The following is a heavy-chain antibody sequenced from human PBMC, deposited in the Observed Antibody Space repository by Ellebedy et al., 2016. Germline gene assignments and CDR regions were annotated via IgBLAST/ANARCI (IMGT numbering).Heavy chain of an antibody. D-gene: IGHD2-15*01. CDR3: AKDGPLRFDP. Sequence: GESLKISXEASGFTFSSYWMNWVRQGPGKGLEWVANIKQGGSEKYYMDSVKGRFTISRDNSKNTLYLQMNSLRAEDTAVYYCAKDGPLRFDPWGQGTLVTVSS. J-gene: IGHJ5*02. CDR2: IKQGGSEK. CDR1: GFTFSSYW. V-gene: IGHV3-7*03.